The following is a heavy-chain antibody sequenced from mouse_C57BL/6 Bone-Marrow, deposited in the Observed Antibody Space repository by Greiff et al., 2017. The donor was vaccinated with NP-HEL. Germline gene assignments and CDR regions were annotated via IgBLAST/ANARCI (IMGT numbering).Heavy chain of an antibody. CDR3: ARPLYYGSSWFAY. CDR1: GFTFSDYG. V-gene: IGHV5-17*01. Sequence: EVMLVESGGGLVKPGGSLKLSCAASGFTFSDYGMHWVRQAPEKGLEWVAYISSGSSTIYYADTVKGRFTISRDNANNTLFLQMTSLRSEDTAMYYGARPLYYGSSWFAYWGQGTLVTVSA. CDR2: ISSGSSTI. D-gene: IGHD1-1*01. J-gene: IGHJ3*01.